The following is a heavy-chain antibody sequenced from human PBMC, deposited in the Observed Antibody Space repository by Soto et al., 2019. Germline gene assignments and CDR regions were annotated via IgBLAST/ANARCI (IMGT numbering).Heavy chain of an antibody. CDR2: IYYSGHT. V-gene: IGHV4-30-4*01. CDR1: GGSITSGDNY. CDR3: ARTYWSGWGRRLLDS. J-gene: IGHJ4*02. D-gene: IGHD3-3*01. Sequence: SETLSLTCTVSGGSITSGDNYWSWIRQPPGKGLEWIGYIYYSGHTHYNPSLKSRLTISVDTSKNHFSLRLSSVTAADTAVYYCARTYWSGWGRRLLDSWGQGALVTVSS.